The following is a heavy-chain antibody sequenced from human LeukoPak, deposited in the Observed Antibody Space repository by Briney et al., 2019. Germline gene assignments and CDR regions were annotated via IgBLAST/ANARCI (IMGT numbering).Heavy chain of an antibody. CDR3: ARLDGDYAFDY. Sequence: SETLSLTCTVSGGSISSYYWSWIRQPPGKGLEWIGSIYYSGSTYYNPSLKSRVTISVDTSKNQFSLKLSSVTAADTAVYYCARLDGDYAFDYWGQGTLVTVSS. CDR1: GGSISSYY. J-gene: IGHJ4*02. CDR2: IYYSGST. D-gene: IGHD4-17*01. V-gene: IGHV4-39*01.